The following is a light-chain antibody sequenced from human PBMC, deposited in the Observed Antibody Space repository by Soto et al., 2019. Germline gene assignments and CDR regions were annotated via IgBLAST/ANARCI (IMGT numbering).Light chain of an antibody. CDR2: LGS. J-gene: IGKJ3*01. CDR3: MHALVPPS. CDR1: QSLLHSNGKTY. Sequence: DIVMTQSPLSLPVTPGEPASISCRSSQSLLHSNGKTYLDRYLQKPGQSPQLLIYLGSIRASGVPDMFSGSGSGTDFTLKSSRVQADYVGVYYFMHALVPPSFGPGTKVDLK. V-gene: IGKV2-28*01.